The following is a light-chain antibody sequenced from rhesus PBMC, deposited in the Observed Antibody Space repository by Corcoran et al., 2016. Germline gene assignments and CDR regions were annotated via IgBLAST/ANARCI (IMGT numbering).Light chain of an antibody. CDR2: EVS. CDR1: SSDIGGYNY. Sequence: QAALTQPRSVSGSPGQSVTISCTGTSSDIGGYNYVSWYQQHPGTAPKLMIYEVSKRPSGVSDRFSGSNSGNTASLTISGLQADDEADYYCSSYAGSNNIFGAGTRLTVL. J-gene: IGLJ1*01. CDR3: SSYAGSNNI. V-gene: IGLV2-32*02.